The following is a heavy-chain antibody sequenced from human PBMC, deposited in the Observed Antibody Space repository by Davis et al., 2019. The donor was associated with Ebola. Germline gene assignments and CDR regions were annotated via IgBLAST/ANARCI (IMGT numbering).Heavy chain of an antibody. CDR2: ISSSSSYI. J-gene: IGHJ3*02. D-gene: IGHD2-2*01. CDR3: ARGLGYCSSTSCSLGAFDI. V-gene: IGHV3-21*01. Sequence: GESLKISCAASGFTFSSYSMNWVRQAPGKGLEWVSSISSSSSYIYYADSVKGRFTISRDNSKNTLYLQMNSLRAEDTAVYYCARGLGYCSSTSCSLGAFDIWGQGTMVTVSS. CDR1: GFTFSSYS.